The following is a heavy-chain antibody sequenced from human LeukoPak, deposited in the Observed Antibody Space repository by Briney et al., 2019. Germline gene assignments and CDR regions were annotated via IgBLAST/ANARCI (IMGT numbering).Heavy chain of an antibody. J-gene: IGHJ4*02. D-gene: IGHD3-16*02. CDR2: VHINGNT. CDR3: AREGGPYRPLDY. V-gene: IGHV4-4*02. CDR1: GGSVTSTNW. Sequence: SETLSLTCGVSGGSVTSTNWWTWIRQPPGKGLEWIGEVHINGNTNYNPALYGRVTMSVDTSDNHVSLKLTSLTAADTAVYFCAREGGPYRPLDYSGQGTLVTVTS.